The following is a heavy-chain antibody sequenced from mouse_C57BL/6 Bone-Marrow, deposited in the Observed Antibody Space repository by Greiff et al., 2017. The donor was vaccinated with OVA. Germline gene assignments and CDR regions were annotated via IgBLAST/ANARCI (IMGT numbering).Heavy chain of an antibody. V-gene: IGHV14-2*01. Sequence: EVQLQQSGAELVKPGASVKLSCTASGFNIKDYYMHWVKQRTEQGLEWIGRIDPEAGETKYAPKFPGKATITADTSSNTAYLQLSSLTSEDTAVYYCASLNSNYVEDDWGKGTTLTVSS. D-gene: IGHD2-5*01. CDR3: ASLNSNYVEDD. CDR1: GFNIKDYY. CDR2: IDPEAGET. J-gene: IGHJ2*01.